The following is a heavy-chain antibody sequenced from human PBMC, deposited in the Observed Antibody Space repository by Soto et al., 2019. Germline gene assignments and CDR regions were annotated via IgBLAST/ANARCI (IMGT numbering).Heavy chain of an antibody. J-gene: IGHJ3*02. V-gene: IGHV1-2*02. CDR1: GYSFAGHY. CDR3: ARVAHYGILSGYSRNACYM. Sequence: ASVKVSCKTSGYSFAGHYLHWVRQAPGQGLDWMGWINPNSGGTIYAQRFQGRVTMTRDTSISTAYMVLTSLRSDDTAVYYCARVAHYGILSGYSRNACYMWRRGTVFTVAS. CDR2: INPNSGGT. D-gene: IGHD3-9*01.